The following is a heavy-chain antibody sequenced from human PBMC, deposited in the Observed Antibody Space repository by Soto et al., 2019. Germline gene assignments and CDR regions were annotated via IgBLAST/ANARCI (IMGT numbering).Heavy chain of an antibody. Sequence: QVQLVESGGGVVQPGRSLRLSCAASGFTFSNSAMHWARQAPGKGLEWVAVISYDGNNKYYADSVKGRFTISRDNSMNTLNLQMNSLGPEDTAVYYCARDRVVAGIGEIDYWGQGTLVTVSS. CDR1: GFTFSNSA. V-gene: IGHV3-30-3*01. D-gene: IGHD6-19*01. J-gene: IGHJ4*02. CDR2: ISYDGNNK. CDR3: ARDRVVAGIGEIDY.